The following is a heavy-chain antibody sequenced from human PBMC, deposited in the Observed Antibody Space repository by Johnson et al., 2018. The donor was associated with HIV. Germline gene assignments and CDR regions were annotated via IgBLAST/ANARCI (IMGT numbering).Heavy chain of an antibody. Sequence: QMLLVESGGGVVQPGKSLRLSCSASRFTFSNYAMNWVRQAPGKGLEWMAIISYDGSNKNYADSVKGRFTISRDNSKNTLYLQMNSLRAEDTAVYYCAKRVPSKQLVDAFDIWGQGTMVTVSS. CDR3: AKRVPSKQLVDAFDI. D-gene: IGHD6-6*01. J-gene: IGHJ3*02. V-gene: IGHV3-30*18. CDR1: RFTFSNYA. CDR2: ISYDGSNK.